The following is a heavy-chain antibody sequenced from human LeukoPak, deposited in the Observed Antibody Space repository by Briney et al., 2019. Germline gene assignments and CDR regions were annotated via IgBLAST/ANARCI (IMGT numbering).Heavy chain of an antibody. CDR3: ARRPRITEGGYYYYGMDV. Sequence: PSETLSLTCTVSGGSISSSSYYWGWLRQPPGKGLEWIGSIYYSGSTYYNPSLKSRVTISVDTSKNQFSLKLSSVTAADTAVYYCARRPRITEGGYYYYGMDVWGQGTTVTVSS. V-gene: IGHV4-39*01. D-gene: IGHD3-16*01. CDR1: GGSISSSSYY. J-gene: IGHJ6*02. CDR2: IYYSGST.